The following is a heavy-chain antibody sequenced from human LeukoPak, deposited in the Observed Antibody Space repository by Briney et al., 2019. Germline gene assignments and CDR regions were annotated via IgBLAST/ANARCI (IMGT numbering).Heavy chain of an antibody. CDR3: ARNNGMDV. CDR1: GFTFSRYW. Sequence: GGSLRLSCAASGFTFSRYWMTWVRQVPGRGPEWVANVNRDGSETYYLDSVKGRFTISKDNAKNSLYLQMNSLRAEDTALYHCARNNGMDVWGQGTTVIVSS. J-gene: IGHJ6*02. V-gene: IGHV3-7*03. CDR2: VNRDGSET.